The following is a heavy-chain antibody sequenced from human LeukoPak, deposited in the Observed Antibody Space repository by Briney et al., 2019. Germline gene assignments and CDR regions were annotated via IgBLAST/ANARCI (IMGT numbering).Heavy chain of an antibody. J-gene: IGHJ6*04. V-gene: IGHV1-69*13. CDR2: IIPIFGTA. CDR1: GGTFSSHA. CDR3: ARPPPYSSYDYYGMDV. D-gene: IGHD3-22*01. Sequence: GASVKVSCKASGGTFSSHAISWVRQAPGQGLEWMGGIIPIFGTANYAQKFQGRVTITADESTSTAYMELSSLRSEDTAVYYCARPPPYSSYDYYGMDVWGKGTTVTVSS.